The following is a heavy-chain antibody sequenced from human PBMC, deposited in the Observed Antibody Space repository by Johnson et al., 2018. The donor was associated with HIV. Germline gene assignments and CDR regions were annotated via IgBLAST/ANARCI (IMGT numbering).Heavy chain of an antibody. CDR3: VRDRGYCSGARCSGGAWHAFDS. D-gene: IGHD2-15*01. Sequence: VQLVESGGGLVQPGASLTLACAATGFTFSTYDMHWVRQVTGKSLEWVSAIGTAGDTYYSDSVKGRFTSSRENAKNSLFLQMNSRRAGDTALYYCVRDRGYCSGARCSGGAWHAFDSWGQGTMVTVSS. V-gene: IGHV3-13*01. CDR1: GFTFSTYD. J-gene: IGHJ3*02. CDR2: IGTAGDT.